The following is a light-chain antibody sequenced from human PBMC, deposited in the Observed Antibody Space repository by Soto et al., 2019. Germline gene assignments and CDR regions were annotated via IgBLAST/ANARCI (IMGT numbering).Light chain of an antibody. J-gene: IGKJ1*01. Sequence: DIQMTQSPSSLSASVGDRVTITCRASQTIMTYLNWYQLKPGKPPRLLIYAASSLQSGVPSRFSGSGSGTDATLTISSLQQEDGATYAGQQSYNSTQTFGQGTKVDIK. CDR1: QTIMTY. CDR3: QQSYNSTQT. V-gene: IGKV1-39*01. CDR2: AAS.